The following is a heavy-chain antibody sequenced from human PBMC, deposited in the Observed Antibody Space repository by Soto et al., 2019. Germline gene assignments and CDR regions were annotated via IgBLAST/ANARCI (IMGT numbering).Heavy chain of an antibody. D-gene: IGHD3-10*01. J-gene: IGHJ4*02. CDR1: GFTFINYA. CDR3: AKDRHYPRDYFHY. Sequence: PGGSLRLSCAGSGFTFINYAMTWVRQAPGKGLEWVSSISNRGSDTYYADSVRGRFTISRDNSKNTVFLHMDSLSAEDTAVYYCAKDRHYPRDYFHYWGQGTLVTAPQ. CDR2: ISNRGSDT. V-gene: IGHV3-23*01.